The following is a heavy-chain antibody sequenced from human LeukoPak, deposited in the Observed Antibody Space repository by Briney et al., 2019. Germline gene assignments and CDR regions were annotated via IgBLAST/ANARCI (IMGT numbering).Heavy chain of an antibody. Sequence: PSETLSLTCAVYGGSFSGYYWSWIRQPPGKGLEWIGEINHIGSTNYNPSLKSRVTISVDTSKNQFSLQLSSVTAADTAVYYCARGNPLITMVRGVPPYYFDYWGQGTLVTVSS. V-gene: IGHV4-34*01. CDR2: INHIGST. CDR3: ARGNPLITMVRGVPPYYFDY. J-gene: IGHJ4*02. CDR1: GGSFSGYY. D-gene: IGHD3-10*01.